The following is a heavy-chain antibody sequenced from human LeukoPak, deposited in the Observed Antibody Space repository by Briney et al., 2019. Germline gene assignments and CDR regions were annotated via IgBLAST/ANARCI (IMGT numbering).Heavy chain of an antibody. V-gene: IGHV3-74*01. J-gene: IGHJ4*02. D-gene: IGHD6-19*01. Sequence: GGSLRLSCAASGLSFSSSWMYWVRQAPGKGLVWVSDINSDGSNTRYADSVRGRFTISRDNAKEMVHLQMNSLRAEDTAVYYCARAVSGWQAIDYWGQGTLVTVSS. CDR2: INSDGSNT. CDR3: ARAVSGWQAIDY. CDR1: GLSFSSSW.